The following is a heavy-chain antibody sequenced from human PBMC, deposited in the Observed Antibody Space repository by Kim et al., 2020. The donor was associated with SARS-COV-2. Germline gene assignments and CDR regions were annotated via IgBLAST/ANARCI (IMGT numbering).Heavy chain of an antibody. V-gene: IGHV3-30*01. CDR3: ARDLGAAVQSTLKYYYYGMDV. J-gene: IGHJ6*02. D-gene: IGHD6-13*01. Sequence: FTISRDNSKNTLYLQMNSLRAEDTAVYYCARDLGAAVQSTLKYYYYGMDVWGQGTTVTVSS.